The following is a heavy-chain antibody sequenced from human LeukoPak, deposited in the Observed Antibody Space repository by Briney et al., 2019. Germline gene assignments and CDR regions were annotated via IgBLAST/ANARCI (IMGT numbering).Heavy chain of an antibody. V-gene: IGHV4-34*01. Sequence: SETLSLTCAVYGGSLSDYYWSWIRQPPGKGLEWIGEINHSGSTNYNPSLKSRVTISVDTSKNQFSLKLSSVTAADTAVYYCARGVAEYYDFWSGYKYWGQGTLVTVSS. CDR3: ARGVAEYYDFWSGYKY. CDR1: GGSLSDYY. CDR2: INHSGST. D-gene: IGHD3-3*01. J-gene: IGHJ4*02.